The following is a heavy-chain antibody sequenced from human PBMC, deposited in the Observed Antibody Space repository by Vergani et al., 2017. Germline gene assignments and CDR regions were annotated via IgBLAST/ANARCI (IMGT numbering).Heavy chain of an antibody. Sequence: QVQLVQSGAEVKKPGSSVKVSCKASGGTFSSYAISWVRQAPGQGLEWMGGIIPIFGTANYAQKFQGRVTSTAAESTSTAYMELCSLRSEVTAVYYCARGEYSSPFYYYYMDVWGKGTTVTVSS. CDR1: GGTFSSYA. J-gene: IGHJ6*03. D-gene: IGHD6-6*01. CDR3: ARGEYSSPFYYYYMDV. CDR2: IIPIFGTA. V-gene: IGHV1-69*01.